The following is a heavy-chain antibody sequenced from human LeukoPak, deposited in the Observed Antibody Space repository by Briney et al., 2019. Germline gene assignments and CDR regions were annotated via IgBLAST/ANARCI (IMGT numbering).Heavy chain of an antibody. CDR3: ARGSLVAAAVNWFDP. V-gene: IGHV1-2*02. Sequence: ASVKVSCKASGYTFTSFYMHWVRQAPGQGLEWMGWINPNSGGTNYAQKFQGRVTMTRDTSISTAYMELSRLRSDDTAVYYCARGSLVAAAVNWFDPWGQGTLVTVSS. D-gene: IGHD6-13*01. J-gene: IGHJ5*02. CDR1: GYTFTSFY. CDR2: INPNSGGT.